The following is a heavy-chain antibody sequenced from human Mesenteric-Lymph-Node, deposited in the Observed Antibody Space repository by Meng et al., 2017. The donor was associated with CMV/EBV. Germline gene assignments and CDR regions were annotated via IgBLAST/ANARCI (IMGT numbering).Heavy chain of an antibody. CDR1: GFTFSSYG. CDR2: IWYDGSNK. Sequence: GESLKISCAASGFTFSSYGMHWVRQAPGKGLEWVAVIWYDGSNKYYADSVKGRFTISRDNSKNTLYLQMNSLRAEDTAVYYCAKDFPEWLSLGGMDVWGQGTTVTVSS. J-gene: IGHJ6*02. V-gene: IGHV3-33*06. CDR3: AKDFPEWLSLGGMDV. D-gene: IGHD3-22*01.